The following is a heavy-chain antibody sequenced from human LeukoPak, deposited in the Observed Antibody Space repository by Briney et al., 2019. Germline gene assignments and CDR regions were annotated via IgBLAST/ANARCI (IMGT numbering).Heavy chain of an antibody. Sequence: PGGSLRLSCAASGFTFRNYAMHWVRQAPGKGLEYVSAISSNGYSTHYGDSVKGRFSTSRDNSKSTLYLQMGSLRAEDMAVYYCARALDHGDYEGSWVRYYPMDVWGQGTTVTFSS. CDR2: ISSNGYST. CDR1: GFTFRNYA. V-gene: IGHV3-64*02. CDR3: ARALDHGDYEGSWVRYYPMDV. J-gene: IGHJ6*02. D-gene: IGHD4-17*01.